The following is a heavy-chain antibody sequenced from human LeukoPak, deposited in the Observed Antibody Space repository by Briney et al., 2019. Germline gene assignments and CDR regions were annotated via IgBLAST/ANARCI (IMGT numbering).Heavy chain of an antibody. V-gene: IGHV4-34*01. Sequence: SETLSLTCAVYGGSFSGYYWSWIRQPPGKGLEWIGEINHSGSTNYNPSLKSRVTISADTSKNQFSLKLSSVTAADTAVYYCARGPRYYDFWSGYVAWGQGTLVTVSS. CDR3: ARGPRYYDFWSGYVA. CDR2: INHSGST. CDR1: GGSFSGYY. D-gene: IGHD3-3*01. J-gene: IGHJ5*02.